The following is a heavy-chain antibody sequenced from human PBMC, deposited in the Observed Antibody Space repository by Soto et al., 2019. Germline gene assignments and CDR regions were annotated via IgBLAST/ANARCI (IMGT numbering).Heavy chain of an antibody. Sequence: QVQLQESGPGLVTPSKTLSLTCAVSGGSVSSGDFYWTWLRQPPGKGLEWIGYIYYNGGTNYTPSLKTRGVIYKWDFRNSCALRLGAVTAADTAVYFWARAKNFGDSSTNSYFFGMDVWGPGATVTVAS. CDR1: GGSVSSGDFY. CDR2: IYYNGGT. J-gene: IGHJ6*02. CDR3: ARAKNFGDSSTNSYFFGMDV. D-gene: IGHD5-12*01. V-gene: IGHV4-30-4*01.